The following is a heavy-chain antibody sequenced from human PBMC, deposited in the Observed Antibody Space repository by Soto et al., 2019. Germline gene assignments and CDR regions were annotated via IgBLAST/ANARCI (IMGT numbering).Heavy chain of an antibody. CDR3: ARRGYCTNGVCYRYGMDV. D-gene: IGHD2-8*01. Sequence: GESLKISCKGSGYSFTSYWIGGVRQMPGKGLEWMGIIYPGDSDTRYSPSFQGQVTISADKSISTAYLQWSSLKASDTAMYYCARRGYCTNGVCYRYGMDVWGQGTTVTVSS. CDR2: IYPGDSDT. J-gene: IGHJ6*02. V-gene: IGHV5-51*01. CDR1: GYSFTSYW.